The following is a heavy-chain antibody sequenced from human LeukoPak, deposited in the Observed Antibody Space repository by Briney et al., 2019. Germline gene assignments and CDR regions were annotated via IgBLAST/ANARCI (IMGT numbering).Heavy chain of an antibody. D-gene: IGHD2-2*01. CDR2: ISYDGSNK. V-gene: IGHV3-30-3*01. Sequence: GGSLRLSCAASGFTFSSYAMHWVRQAPGKGLEWVAVISYDGSNKYYADSVKGRFTISRDNSKNTLYLQMNSLRAEDTAVYYCARGNIVVVPALYNWFDPWGQGTLVTVSS. J-gene: IGHJ5*02. CDR3: ARGNIVVVPALYNWFDP. CDR1: GFTFSSYA.